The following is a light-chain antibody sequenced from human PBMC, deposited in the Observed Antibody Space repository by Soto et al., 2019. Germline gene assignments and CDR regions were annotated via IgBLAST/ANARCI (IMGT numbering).Light chain of an antibody. V-gene: IGLV1-44*01. CDR1: SSNIGSND. CDR2: TND. CDR3: AAWDDSLHACV. J-gene: IGLJ1*01. Sequence: QSALTQPPSASGTPGQRVTISCSGSSSNIGSNDVYWYQHLPGTAPKLLIHTNDQRPSGVPDRFSGSKSGTSASLAISGLQSEDEAHYYGAAWDDSLHACVFATGTKVTVL.